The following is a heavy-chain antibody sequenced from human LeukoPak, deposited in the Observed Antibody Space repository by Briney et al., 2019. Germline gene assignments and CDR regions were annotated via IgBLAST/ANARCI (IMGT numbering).Heavy chain of an antibody. CDR3: ATSRSSATSARGLFDF. CDR1: GFTFSNYD. D-gene: IGHD2-2*01. Sequence: GSLRLSCVVSGFTFSNYDMSWVRQAPGKGLEWVSSISYNGGSTYYADPVKGRFTISRDNSKNTLYLHMNSLSAEDTAFYYCATSRSSATSARGLFDFWGQGALVTVSS. V-gene: IGHV3-23*01. CDR2: ISYNGGST. J-gene: IGHJ4*02.